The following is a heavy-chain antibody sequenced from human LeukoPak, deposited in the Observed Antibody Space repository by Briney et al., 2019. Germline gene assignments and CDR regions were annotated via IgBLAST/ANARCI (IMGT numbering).Heavy chain of an antibody. J-gene: IGHJ5*02. V-gene: IGHV6-1*01. Sequence: SQTLSLTCAISGDSVSSKSATWNWIRQSPSRGLEWLGRTYYVSKWFNDYAVSVKSRITITPDTSKNQFSLQLNSVTPEDTAVYYCAREGWFGEPPSHWFDPWGQGTLVTVSS. CDR3: AREGWFGEPPSHWFDP. D-gene: IGHD3-10*01. CDR1: GDSVSSKSAT. CDR2: TYYVSKWFN.